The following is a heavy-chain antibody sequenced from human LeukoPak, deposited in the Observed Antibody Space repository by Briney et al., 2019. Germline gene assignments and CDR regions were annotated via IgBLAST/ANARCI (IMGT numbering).Heavy chain of an antibody. CDR3: ARDRRVVPKQTYGMDV. J-gene: IGHJ6*02. CDR2: IYYSGST. D-gene: IGHD2-21*01. V-gene: IGHV4-30-4*01. CDR1: GDSISSGDYY. Sequence: SETLSLTCTVSGDSISSGDYYWSWIRQPPGKGLEWIGYIYYSGSTYYNPSLKSRVTISVDTSKNQFSLKLSSVTAADTAVYYCARDRRVVPKQTYGMDVWGQGTTVTVSS.